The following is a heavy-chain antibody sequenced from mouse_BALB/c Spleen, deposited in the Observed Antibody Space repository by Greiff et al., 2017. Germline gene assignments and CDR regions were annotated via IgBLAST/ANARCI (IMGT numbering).Heavy chain of an antibody. J-gene: IGHJ2*01. CDR2: IYPYNGGT. CDR3: AYGSKDYYFDY. D-gene: IGHD1-1*01. CDR1: GYTFTDYN. V-gene: IGHV1S29*02. Sequence: EVQLQQSGPELVKPGASVKISCKASGYTFTDYNMHWVKQSHGKSLEWIGYIYPYNGGTGYNQKFKSKATLTVDNSSSKAYMELRSLISEDSAVYYCAYGSKDYYFDYWGQGTTLTVSA.